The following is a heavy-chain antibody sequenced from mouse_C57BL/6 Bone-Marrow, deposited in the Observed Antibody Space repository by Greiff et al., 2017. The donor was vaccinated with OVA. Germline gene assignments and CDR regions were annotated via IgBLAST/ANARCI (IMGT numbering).Heavy chain of an antibody. D-gene: IGHD1-1*01. CDR1: GYTFTSYW. V-gene: IGHV1-53*01. CDR3: ARGTLTTVVANWYFDV. Sequence: QVQLQQPGTELVKPGASVKLSCKASGYTFTSYWMHWVKQRPGQGLEWIGNINPSNGGTNYNEKFKSKATLTVDKSSSTAYMQLSSLTSEDSAVYYCARGTLTTVVANWYFDVWGTGTTVTVSS. CDR2: INPSNGGT. J-gene: IGHJ1*03.